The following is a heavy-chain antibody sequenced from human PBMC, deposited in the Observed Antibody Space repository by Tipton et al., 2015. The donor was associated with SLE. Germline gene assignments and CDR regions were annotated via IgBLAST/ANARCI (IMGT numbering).Heavy chain of an antibody. V-gene: IGHV4-39*07. CDR1: GGSISSSSYY. D-gene: IGHD3-3*01. Sequence: TLSLTCTVSGGSISSSSYYWGWIRQPPGKGLEWIGNIYYSGSTYYNPSLKSRVTISVDTSKNQFSLKLSSVTAADTAVYYCARGRTYYDFWSGYLGNWFDPWGQGTLVTVSS. CDR3: ARGRTYYDFWSGYLGNWFDP. J-gene: IGHJ5*02. CDR2: IYYSGST.